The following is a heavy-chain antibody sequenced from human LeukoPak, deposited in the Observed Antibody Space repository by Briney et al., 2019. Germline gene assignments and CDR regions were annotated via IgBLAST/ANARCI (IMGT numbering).Heavy chain of an antibody. D-gene: IGHD1-26*01. CDR1: GGSFSGYY. CDR3: ARVRVGATGNRRAFDI. V-gene: IGHV4-34*01. Sequence: SETLSLTCAVYGGSFSGYYWSWIRQPPGKGLEWIGEINHSGSTNYNPSLKSRVTISVDTSKNQFSLKLSSVTAADPAVYYCARVRVGATGNRRAFDIWGQGTMVTVSS. J-gene: IGHJ3*02. CDR2: INHSGST.